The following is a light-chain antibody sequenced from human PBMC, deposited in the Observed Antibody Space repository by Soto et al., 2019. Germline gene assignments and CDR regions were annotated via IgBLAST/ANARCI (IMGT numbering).Light chain of an antibody. J-gene: IGKJ2*01. Sequence: DIQMTQSTFSLSASVGDRVTITCRASRSISNYLNWYQQKPGKAPNLLIYAASSLQSGVPSRFSGSGSGTDFTLSISSLQPEEFAAYYCQQTYDTPHSCGEGTKLEIK. CDR3: QQTYDTPHS. CDR1: RSISNY. CDR2: AAS. V-gene: IGKV1-39*01.